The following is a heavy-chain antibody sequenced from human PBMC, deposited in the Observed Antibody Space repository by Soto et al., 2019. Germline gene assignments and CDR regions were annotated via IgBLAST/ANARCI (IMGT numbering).Heavy chain of an antibody. J-gene: IGHJ6*03. CDR1: GFTFSSYG. D-gene: IGHD3-3*01. CDR3: AREDDLWSGYYSFRSYCYYYMDV. V-gene: IGHV3-23*01. Sequence: GGSLRLSCAASGFTFSSYGMSWVRQAPGKGLEWVSQISGSGASTYYADSVKGRLTISRDNSKNTLYLQMNSLRAEDTAVYYCAREDDLWSGYYSFRSYCYYYMDVWGKGTTVTVSS. CDR2: ISGSGAST.